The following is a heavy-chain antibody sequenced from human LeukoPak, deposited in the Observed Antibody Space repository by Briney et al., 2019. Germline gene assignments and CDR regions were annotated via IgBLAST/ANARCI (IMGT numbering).Heavy chain of an antibody. Sequence: SETLSLTCTVSGGSISSGSYYWSWIWQPAGKGLEWIGRIYTSGSTNYNPSLKSRVTISVDASKNQFSLKLSSVTAADTAVYYCACRDLWFGELFGPPSVDVWGKGTTVTISS. D-gene: IGHD3-10*01. CDR1: GGSISSGSYY. CDR2: IYTSGST. J-gene: IGHJ6*04. CDR3: ACRDLWFGELFGPPSVDV. V-gene: IGHV4-61*02.